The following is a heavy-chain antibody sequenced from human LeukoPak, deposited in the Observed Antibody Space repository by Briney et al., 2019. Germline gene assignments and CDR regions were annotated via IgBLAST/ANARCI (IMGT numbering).Heavy chain of an antibody. CDR3: ASWNTIFGVVSYNWFDP. Sequence: GASVKVSCKTSGYIFTDYGINWVRQAPGHGLEWMGWVSPYNGDTKYAQKLQGRVTMTTDTSTSTAYMELRSLRSDDTAVYYCASWNTIFGVVSYNWFDPWGQGTLVTVSS. J-gene: IGHJ5*02. CDR1: GYIFTDYG. D-gene: IGHD3-3*01. V-gene: IGHV1-18*01. CDR2: VSPYNGDT.